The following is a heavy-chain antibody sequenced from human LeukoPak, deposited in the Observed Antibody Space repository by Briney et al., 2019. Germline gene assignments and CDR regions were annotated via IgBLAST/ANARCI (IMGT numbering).Heavy chain of an antibody. V-gene: IGHV1-18*01. CDR2: ISAYNGNT. Sequence: ASVKVSCKASGYTFTSYGIRWVRQAPGQGLEWMGWISAYNGNTNYAQKLQGRVTMTTDTSTSTAYMELRSLRSDDTAVYYCARVYSSSWYINVDPWGQGTLVTVSS. J-gene: IGHJ5*02. CDR3: ARVYSSSWYINVDP. D-gene: IGHD6-13*01. CDR1: GYTFTSYG.